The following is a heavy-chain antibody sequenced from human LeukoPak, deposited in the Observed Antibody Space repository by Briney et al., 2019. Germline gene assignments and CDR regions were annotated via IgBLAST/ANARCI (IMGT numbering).Heavy chain of an antibody. CDR3: ARSVVVVVPAAIRIGHFDY. CDR1: GGTFSSYA. Sequence: SVKVSCKASGGTFSSYAISWVRQAPGQGLEWMGGFIPIFGTANYAQKFQGRVTITADESTSTAYKELSSLISEDTAVYYCARSVVVVVPAAIRIGHFDYWGQGTLVTVSS. V-gene: IGHV1-69*13. J-gene: IGHJ4*02. D-gene: IGHD2-2*02. CDR2: FIPIFGTA.